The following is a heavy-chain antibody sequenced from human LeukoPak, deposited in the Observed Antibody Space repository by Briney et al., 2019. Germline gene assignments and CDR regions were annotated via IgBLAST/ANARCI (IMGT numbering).Heavy chain of an antibody. D-gene: IGHD4-17*01. J-gene: IGHJ6*03. CDR3: ARVTKYDNSRNNYYMDV. CDR1: DGSTTGTRYY. Sequence: SETLSLTCTVSDGSTTGTRYYWGWFRQTPGKGPEWIGNINYRGAVYYNPSLRSRATISLDTSKNQFPLRLTSVTAAATAVYFCARVTKYDNSRNNYYMDVWGKGTTVTVSS. CDR2: INYRGAV. V-gene: IGHV4-39*06.